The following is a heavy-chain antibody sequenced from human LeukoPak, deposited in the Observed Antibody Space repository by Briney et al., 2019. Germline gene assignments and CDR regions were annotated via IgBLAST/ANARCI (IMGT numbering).Heavy chain of an antibody. CDR1: GGSISSGGYY. J-gene: IGHJ5*02. Sequence: SQTLSLTCTVSGGSISSGGYYWSWIRQHPGKGLEWIGYIYYSGSTYYNPSLKSRVTISVDTSKNQFSLKLSSVTAADTAVYYCARTITMIPGPSRGWFAPWGQGTLVTVSS. CDR3: ARTITMIPGPSRGWFAP. V-gene: IGHV4-31*03. D-gene: IGHD3-22*01. CDR2: IYYSGST.